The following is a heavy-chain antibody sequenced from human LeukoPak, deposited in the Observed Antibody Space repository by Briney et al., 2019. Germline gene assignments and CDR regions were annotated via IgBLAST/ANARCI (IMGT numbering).Heavy chain of an antibody. V-gene: IGHV1-46*01. J-gene: IGHJ3*02. CDR2: INPSGGST. D-gene: IGHD3-22*01. Sequence: ASVKVSCKASGYTFTSYYMHWVRQAPGQGLEWMGIINPSGGSTSYAQKFQGRVTVTRDTSTSTVYMELSSLRSEDTAVYYCARADTYYYDSSGYYSSAFDIWGQGTMVTVSS. CDR3: ARADTYYYDSSGYYSSAFDI. CDR1: GYTFTSYY.